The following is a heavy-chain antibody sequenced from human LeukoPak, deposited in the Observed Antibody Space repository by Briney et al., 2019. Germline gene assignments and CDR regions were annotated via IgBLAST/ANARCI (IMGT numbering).Heavy chain of an antibody. Sequence: ASVRVSCKASGYTFTDYYMHWVRQAPGQGLEWMGCFNPNSGATNYAQKFQGRVTMTRDTSIRTAYMELSRLRSDDTAVYYCARAPTTVTTDGYWGQGTLVTVSS. CDR3: ARAPTTVTTDGY. CDR1: GYTFTDYY. D-gene: IGHD4-17*01. V-gene: IGHV1-2*02. J-gene: IGHJ4*02. CDR2: FNPNSGAT.